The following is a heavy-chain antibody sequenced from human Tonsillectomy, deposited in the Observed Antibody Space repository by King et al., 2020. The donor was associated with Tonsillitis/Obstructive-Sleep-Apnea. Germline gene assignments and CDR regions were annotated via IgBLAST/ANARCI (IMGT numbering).Heavy chain of an antibody. Sequence: VQLVESGGGVVQPGRSLRLSCAASGFTFSSYAMHWVSQAPYKGLEWVAVISYDGSNKYYADSVKGRFTISRDNSKNTLYLQMNSLRAEDTAVYYCASLYGDYQVGYFDYWGQGTLVTVSS. V-gene: IGHV3-30*01. CDR1: GFTFSSYA. CDR2: ISYDGSNK. D-gene: IGHD4-17*01. J-gene: IGHJ4*02. CDR3: ASLYGDYQVGYFDY.